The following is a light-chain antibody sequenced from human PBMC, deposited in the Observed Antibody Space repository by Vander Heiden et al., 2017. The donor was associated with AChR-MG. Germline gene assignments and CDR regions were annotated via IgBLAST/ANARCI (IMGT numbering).Light chain of an antibody. CDR1: QSVGLY. Sequence: EIVLTQSPATLSLSPGESATLSCRASQSVGLYLAWYQQRPGQAPRLLIYDASNRATGISARFSGSGSGTDFTLTISSLEPEDFAVYYCLQRSCWPPITFGPGTRLEIK. J-gene: IGKJ5*01. CDR3: LQRSCWPPIT. V-gene: IGKV3-11*01. CDR2: DAS.